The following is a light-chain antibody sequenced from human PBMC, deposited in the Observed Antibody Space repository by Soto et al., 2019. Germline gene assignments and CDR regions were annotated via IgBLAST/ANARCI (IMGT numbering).Light chain of an antibody. CDR1: SSDVGSYNL. CDR3: CSYAGSRTFVV. J-gene: IGLJ2*01. V-gene: IGLV2-23*02. Sequence: QSVLTQPASVSGSPGQSITISCTGTSSDVGSYNLVSWYQQHPGKAPKFIIYEVTKRPSGVSNRFSGSKSGNTASLTISGLQAEDEADYYWCSYAGSRTFVVFGGGTKLTVL. CDR2: EVT.